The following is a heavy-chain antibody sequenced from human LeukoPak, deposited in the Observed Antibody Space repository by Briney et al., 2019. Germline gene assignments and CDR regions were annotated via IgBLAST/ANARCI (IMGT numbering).Heavy chain of an antibody. V-gene: IGHV4-61*02. Sequence: PSQTLSLTCTVSGGSISSGSYYWSWIRQPAGKGLEWIGRIYTSGSTNYNPSLKSRVTISVDTSKNQFSLKLSSVTAADTAVYYCARDNGDDVVDYWGQGTLVTVSS. CDR1: GGSISSGSYY. CDR2: IYTSGST. CDR3: ARDNGDDVVDY. D-gene: IGHD4-17*01. J-gene: IGHJ4*02.